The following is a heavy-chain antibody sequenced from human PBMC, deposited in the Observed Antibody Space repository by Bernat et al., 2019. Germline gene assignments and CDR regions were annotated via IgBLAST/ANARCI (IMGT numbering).Heavy chain of an antibody. CDR1: GFTFSSYS. Sequence: VQLVESGGGLVQPGGSLRLSCAASGFTFSSYSMNWVRQAPGKGLEWVAVISYDGSNKYYADSVKGRFTISRDNSKNTLYLQMNSLRAEDTAVYYCATPQRGYSYGSFDYWGQGTLVTVSS. CDR2: ISYDGSNK. J-gene: IGHJ4*02. V-gene: IGHV3-30*03. CDR3: ATPQRGYSYGSFDY. D-gene: IGHD5-18*01.